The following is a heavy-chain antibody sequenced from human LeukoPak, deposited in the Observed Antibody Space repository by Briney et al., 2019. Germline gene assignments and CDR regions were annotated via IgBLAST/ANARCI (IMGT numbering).Heavy chain of an antibody. V-gene: IGHV4-34*01. J-gene: IGHJ6*02. D-gene: IGHD2-15*01. Sequence: PSVTLSLTCAVYGGSFSGYYWSWIRQPPGKGLEWIGEINNSGSTNSNPSLKSRVTISVDTSKNQFSLKLSSVTAADTAVYYCARGSYGCSGGSCYSGRGYYYYGMDVWGQGTTVTVSS. CDR2: INNSGST. CDR1: GGSFSGYY. CDR3: ARGSYGCSGGSCYSGRGYYYYGMDV.